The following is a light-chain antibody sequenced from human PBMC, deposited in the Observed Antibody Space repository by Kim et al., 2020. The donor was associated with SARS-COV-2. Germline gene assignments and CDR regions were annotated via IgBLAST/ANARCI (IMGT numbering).Light chain of an antibody. J-gene: IGLJ2*01. Sequence: SQGRTARITCSGDALPKQYAYWYQQKPGQAPVLVIYKDSERPSGIPERFSGSSSGTTVTLTISGVQAEDEADYYCQSADSSGTFVVFGGGTQLTVL. CDR2: KDS. V-gene: IGLV3-25*03. CDR1: ALPKQY. CDR3: QSADSSGTFVV.